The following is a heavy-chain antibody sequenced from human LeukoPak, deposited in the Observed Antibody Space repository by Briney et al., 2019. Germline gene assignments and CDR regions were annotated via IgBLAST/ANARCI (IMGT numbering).Heavy chain of an antibody. CDR1: GFSFSNYG. Sequence: PGGSLRLSCVASGFSFSNYGMHWVRQAPGRGLKWLGVLSFDESQEYYAESVKGRFTISRDNSRKTVYLQMNSLRGDDTGVYYCTRGEEGWYFDVWGRGTMVTVSS. V-gene: IGHV3-33*01. CDR2: LSFDESQE. CDR3: TRGEEGWYFDV. J-gene: IGHJ2*01.